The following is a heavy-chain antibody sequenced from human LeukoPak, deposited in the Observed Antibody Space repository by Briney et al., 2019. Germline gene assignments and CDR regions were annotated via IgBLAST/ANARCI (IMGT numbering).Heavy chain of an antibody. D-gene: IGHD6-19*01. CDR3: AKDTASSGWYP. Sequence: RTGGSLRLSCAASGFTFSSYAMSWVRQAPGKGLEWVSAISGSGGSTYYADSVKGRFTISRDNSKNTLYLQMNSLRAEDTAVYYCAKDTASSGWYPWGQGTLVTVSS. CDR2: ISGSGGST. V-gene: IGHV3-23*01. J-gene: IGHJ5*02. CDR1: GFTFSSYA.